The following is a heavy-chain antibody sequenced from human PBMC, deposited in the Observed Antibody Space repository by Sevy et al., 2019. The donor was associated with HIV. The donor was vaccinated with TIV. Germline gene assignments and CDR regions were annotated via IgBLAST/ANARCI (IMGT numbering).Heavy chain of an antibody. Sequence: ASVKVSCKVSGYSVIEFSMHWVRQAPGKGLEWMGTFDPEDDETIYAKKIQGRVTMTEDTSTDKAYMELSSLRSEDTAVYYCATTRDYYDSSGYPFDYWGQGTLVTVSS. V-gene: IGHV1-24*01. CDR1: GYSVIEFS. CDR2: FDPEDDET. D-gene: IGHD3-22*01. CDR3: ATTRDYYDSSGYPFDY. J-gene: IGHJ4*02.